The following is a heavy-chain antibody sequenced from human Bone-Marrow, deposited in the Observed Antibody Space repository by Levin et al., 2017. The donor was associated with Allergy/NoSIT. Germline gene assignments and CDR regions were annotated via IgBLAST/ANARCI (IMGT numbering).Heavy chain of an antibody. CDR2: ISYDGSNR. V-gene: IGHV3-30*03. CDR3: ASDAGWAISSGSYSAY. Sequence: TGGSLRLSCAASGFTFSRYGMHWVRLAPGKGLEWVAVISYDGSNRYYADSVMGRFTISRDNPNNTLYLQMNSLRAEDTAVYYCASDAGWAISSGSYSAYWGQGTLVTVSS. J-gene: IGHJ4*02. D-gene: IGHD1-26*01. CDR1: GFTFSRYG.